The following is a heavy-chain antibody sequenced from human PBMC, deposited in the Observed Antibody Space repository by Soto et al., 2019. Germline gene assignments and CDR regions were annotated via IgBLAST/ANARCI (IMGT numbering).Heavy chain of an antibody. V-gene: IGHV3-13*01. CDR2: IGIAFNT. CDR1: GFTFSSCD. D-gene: IGHD3-10*01. J-gene: IGHJ4*02. Sequence: EVQLVESGGGFVQPGGSLRLSCAASGFTFSSCDMQWVRQVTGKGLEWVSSIGIAFNTYYADSVKGRFTLSRENAKNSLYLQMNSLTAGDTAVYYCARGDYFGSGSFDYWGQGALVTVSS. CDR3: ARGDYFGSGSFDY.